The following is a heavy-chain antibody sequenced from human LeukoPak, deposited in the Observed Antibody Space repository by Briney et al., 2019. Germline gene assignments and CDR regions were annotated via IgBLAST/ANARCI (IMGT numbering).Heavy chain of an antibody. CDR2: INPSGGST. J-gene: IGHJ4*02. V-gene: IGHV1-46*01. CDR3: TRGGYCSSTSCLDFDY. CDR1: GYTFTSYY. D-gene: IGHD2-2*01. Sequence: ASVKVSCKASGYTFTSYYMHWVRQAPGQGLEWMGIINPSGGSTSYAQKFQGRVTMTRDTSTSTVYMELSSLRSEDTAMYYCTRGGYCSSTSCLDFDYWGQGTLVTVSS.